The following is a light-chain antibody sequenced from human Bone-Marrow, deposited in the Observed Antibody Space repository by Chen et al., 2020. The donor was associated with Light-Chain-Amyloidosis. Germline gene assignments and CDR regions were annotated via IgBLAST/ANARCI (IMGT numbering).Light chain of an antibody. Sequence: DIVMTQSPDSLAVSLGERATINCKSSQSVLYSSNNKKYLAWYQQKPGQPPKLLIYWASTRESGVPDRCSGSGSGSGFTLTNSSLQAEDVAVYYCQQDYSTPPITLGGGTKGEIK. CDR1: QSVLYSSNNKKY. V-gene: IGKV4-1*01. CDR2: WAS. J-gene: IGKJ4*01. CDR3: QQDYSTPPIT.